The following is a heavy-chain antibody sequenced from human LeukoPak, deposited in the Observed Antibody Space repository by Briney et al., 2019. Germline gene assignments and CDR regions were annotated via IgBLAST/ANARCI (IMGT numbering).Heavy chain of an antibody. V-gene: IGHV3-11*04. CDR3: ARDLRDGYNWGLYYFDY. J-gene: IGHJ4*02. D-gene: IGHD5-24*01. Sequence: PGGSLRLSCAASGFTFSDYYMSWIRQAPGKGLEWVSYISSSGSTIYYADSVKGRFTISRDNAKNSLYLQMNSLRAEDTAVYYRARDLRDGYNWGLYYFDYWGQGTLVTVTS. CDR2: ISSSGSTI. CDR1: GFTFSDYY.